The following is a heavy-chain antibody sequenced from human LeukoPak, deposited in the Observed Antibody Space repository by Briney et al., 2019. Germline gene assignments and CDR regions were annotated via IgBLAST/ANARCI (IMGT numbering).Heavy chain of an antibody. J-gene: IGHJ5*02. D-gene: IGHD3-3*01. CDR1: GGSISSSSYY. V-gene: IGHV4-39*07. Sequence: KPSETLSLTCTVSGGSISSSSYYWGWIRQPPGKGLEWIGSIDYSGGTYFSPSLRGRVTLSVDTSKNQFSLNLISVTAADTAVYYCARGPSITIFGVVMYTWFDPWGQGTPVSVSS. CDR2: IDYSGGT. CDR3: ARGPSITIFGVVMYTWFDP.